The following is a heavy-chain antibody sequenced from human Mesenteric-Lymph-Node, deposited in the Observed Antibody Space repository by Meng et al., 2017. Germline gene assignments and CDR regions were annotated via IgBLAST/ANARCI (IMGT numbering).Heavy chain of an antibody. D-gene: IGHD2-2*01. CDR1: GYTFTGYY. J-gene: IGHJ4*02. CDR2: INPNSGGT. Sequence: ASVKVSCKASGYTFTGYYMHWVRQAPGQGLEWMGRINPNSGGTNYAQKFQGRVTMTRDTSISPAYMELSRLRSDDTAVYYCARDGDIVVVPAASKFDYWGQGTLVTVSS. CDR3: ARDGDIVVVPAASKFDY. V-gene: IGHV1-2*06.